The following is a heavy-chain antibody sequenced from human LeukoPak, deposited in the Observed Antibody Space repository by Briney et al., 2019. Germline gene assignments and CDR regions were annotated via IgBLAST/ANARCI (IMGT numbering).Heavy chain of an antibody. V-gene: IGHV3-23*01. CDR3: ARDRGRYYDSRGFYWGYYFDS. CDR1: GSTFSTYA. D-gene: IGHD3-22*01. CDR2: ISGSGDST. J-gene: IGHJ4*02. Sequence: PGGSLRLSCAASGSTFSTYAVNWVRQAPGKGLEWVSTISGSGDSTYYADSVKGRFTISRDNSKDTLYLQMSSVGVDDTAVYYCARDRGRYYDSRGFYWGYYFDSWGQGILVTVST.